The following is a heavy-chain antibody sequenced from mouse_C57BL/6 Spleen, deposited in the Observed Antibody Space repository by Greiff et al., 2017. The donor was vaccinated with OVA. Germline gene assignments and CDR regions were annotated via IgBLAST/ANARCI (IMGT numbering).Heavy chain of an antibody. D-gene: IGHD2-1*01. CDR3: ARGDGNDWDFDV. Sequence: EVQGVESGPGMVKPSQSLSLSCTVSGYSITSGYDWHWIRHFPGNKLEWMGYISYSGSTNYNPSLKSRISITHDTSKNHFFLELNSVTTEDTATYYCARGDGNDWDFDVWGTGTTVTVSS. J-gene: IGHJ1*03. CDR1: GYSITSGYD. V-gene: IGHV3-1*01. CDR2: ISYSGST.